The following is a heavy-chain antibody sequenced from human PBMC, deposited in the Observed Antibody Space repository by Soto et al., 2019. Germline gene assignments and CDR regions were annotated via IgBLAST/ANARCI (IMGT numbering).Heavy chain of an antibody. CDR2: IYYSGNT. CDR1: GGSIRSNY. D-gene: IGHD3-16*01. V-gene: IGHV4-59*08. CDR3: ARHLTSYDPFDS. Sequence: QVQLQESGPGLVKPSETLSLTCSVSGGSIRSNYCSWIRQPPGKGLEWIGYIYYSGNTNYNPSLKSRVTISEDTSKNPVSLKLSSVTAADTAVYYCARHLTSYDPFDSWGQGTLVTVSS. J-gene: IGHJ4*02.